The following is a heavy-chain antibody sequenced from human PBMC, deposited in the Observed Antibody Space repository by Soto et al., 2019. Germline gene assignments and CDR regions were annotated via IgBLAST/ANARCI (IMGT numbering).Heavy chain of an antibody. CDR1: GYNFSSHD. V-gene: IGHV1-3*01. CDR3: ARDSFYCGVRYCSHYSFYVGV. Sequence: QVHLVQAGAEVRKPGASVQVSCKASGYNFSSHDIHWVRQAPGQGLEWMGWINAGNGNTRYSQKFQDRITITRDAPASTAYTALRSLRSADTAIHYCARDSFYCGVRYCSHYSFYVGVWGKGPTVTVSS. D-gene: IGHD2-21*01. CDR2: INAGNGNT. J-gene: IGHJ6*03.